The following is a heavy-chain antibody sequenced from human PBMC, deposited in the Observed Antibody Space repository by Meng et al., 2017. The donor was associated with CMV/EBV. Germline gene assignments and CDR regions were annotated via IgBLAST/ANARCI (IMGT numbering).Heavy chain of an antibody. CDR2: IYYSGST. Sequence: SETLSLTCTAPGGSISSSSYYWGWIRQPPGKGLEWIGSIYYSGSTYYNPSLKSRVTISVDTSKNQFSLKPSSVTAADTAVYYCARGGGSYYYYYYGMDVWGQGTTVTVSS. J-gene: IGHJ6*02. CDR3: ARGGGSYYYYYYGMDV. V-gene: IGHV4-39*07. CDR1: GGSISSSSYY. D-gene: IGHD1-26*01.